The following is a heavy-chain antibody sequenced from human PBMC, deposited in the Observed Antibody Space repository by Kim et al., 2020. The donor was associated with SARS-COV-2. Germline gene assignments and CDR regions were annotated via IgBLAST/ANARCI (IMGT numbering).Heavy chain of an antibody. CDR3: ASRTTGTTSGLDP. CDR1: GYTSSNFA. Sequence: ASVKVSCKASGYTSSNFAVHWVRQAPGQSLQWMGWVTAADGATKYSENFQGRVTITRDTSATTAYMELSSLKSEDTAVYYCASRTTGTTSGLDPWGQGSLVTVSS. CDR2: VTAADGAT. D-gene: IGHD1-1*01. J-gene: IGHJ5*02. V-gene: IGHV1-3*01.